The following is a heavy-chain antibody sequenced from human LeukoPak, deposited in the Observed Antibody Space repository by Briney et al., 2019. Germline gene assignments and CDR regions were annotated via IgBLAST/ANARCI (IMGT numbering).Heavy chain of an antibody. D-gene: IGHD3-22*01. J-gene: IGHJ4*02. V-gene: IGHV4-59*01. Sequence: SETLSLTCTVSGGSISSYYWSWLRQPPGKGLEWIGYIYYSGSTNYNPSLKSRVTISVDTSKNQFSLKLSSVTAADTAVYYCARGLRDQYYYDSSGYYYFDYWGQGTLVTVSS. CDR1: GGSISSYY. CDR2: IYYSGST. CDR3: ARGLRDQYYYDSSGYYYFDY.